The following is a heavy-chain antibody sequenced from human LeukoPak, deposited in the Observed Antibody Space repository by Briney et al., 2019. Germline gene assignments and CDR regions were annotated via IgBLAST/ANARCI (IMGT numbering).Heavy chain of an antibody. J-gene: IGHJ4*02. CDR2: THPGDSDT. CDR3: AKSTELRRRNSSTLFDY. Sequence: GESLKISCKGSGYSFTPYWIGWVRQMPGKGLEWMGITHPGDSDTRYSPSFEGQVTISADKSISTAYLQWSSLKASDTAMYYCAKSTELRRRNSSTLFDYWGQGPLVTVSS. V-gene: IGHV5-51*01. CDR1: GYSFTPYW. D-gene: IGHD6-13*01.